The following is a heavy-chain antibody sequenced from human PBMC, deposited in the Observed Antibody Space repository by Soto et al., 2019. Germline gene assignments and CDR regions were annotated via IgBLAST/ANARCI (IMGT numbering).Heavy chain of an antibody. V-gene: IGHV3-23*01. CDR3: AKDPDRGYSYGRLAY. CDR2: ISGSGGST. D-gene: IGHD5-18*01. J-gene: IGHJ4*02. CDR1: GLTFSSYA. Sequence: LRLSCAASGLTFSSYAMSWVRQAPWKGLEWVSAISGSGGSTYYADSVKGRFTISRDNSKNTLYLQMNSLRAEDTAVYYCAKDPDRGYSYGRLAYWGQGTLVTVSS.